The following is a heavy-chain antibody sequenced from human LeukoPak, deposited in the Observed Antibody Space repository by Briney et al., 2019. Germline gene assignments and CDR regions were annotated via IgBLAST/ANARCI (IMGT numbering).Heavy chain of an antibody. CDR2: INPNSGGT. V-gene: IGHV1-2*02. Sequence: ASVKVSCKASGYTFTGYYMHWVRQAPGQGLEWMGWINPNSGGTNYEQKFQGRVTMTRDTSISTAYMELSRLRSDDTAVYYCARVRRFLEWSYFDYWGQGTLVTVSS. CDR1: GYTFTGYY. CDR3: ARVRRFLEWSYFDY. D-gene: IGHD3-3*01. J-gene: IGHJ4*02.